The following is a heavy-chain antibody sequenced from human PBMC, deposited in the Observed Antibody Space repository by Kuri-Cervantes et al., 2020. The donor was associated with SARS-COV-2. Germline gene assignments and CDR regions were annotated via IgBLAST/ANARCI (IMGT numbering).Heavy chain of an antibody. Sequence: SETLSLTCTVSGGSISSSSYYWGWIRQPPGKGLEWIGSIYYSGSTYYNPSLQSRVTISVDRSKTQFSLTVTSVTAADTAVYYCARVAGCVGSFCYYTNWFDHWGHGTLVTVSS. CDR1: GGSISSSSYY. CDR2: IYYSGST. CDR3: ARVAGCVGSFCYYTNWFDH. J-gene: IGHJ5*02. D-gene: IGHD3-22*01. V-gene: IGHV4-39*07.